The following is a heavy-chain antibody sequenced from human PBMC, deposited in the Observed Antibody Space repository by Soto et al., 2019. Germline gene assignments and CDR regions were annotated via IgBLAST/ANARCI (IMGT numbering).Heavy chain of an antibody. CDR3: ARVGVVAARGYYYYGMDV. CDR1: GYTFTSYY. V-gene: IGHV1-46*01. J-gene: IGHJ6*02. CDR2: INPSGGST. D-gene: IGHD2-15*01. Sequence: GASVKVSCKATGYTFTSYYMHWVRQAPGQGLGWMGIINPSGGSTSYAQKFQGRVTMTRDTSTSTVYMELSSLRSEDTAVYYCARVGVVAARGYYYYGMDVWGQGTTVTVSS.